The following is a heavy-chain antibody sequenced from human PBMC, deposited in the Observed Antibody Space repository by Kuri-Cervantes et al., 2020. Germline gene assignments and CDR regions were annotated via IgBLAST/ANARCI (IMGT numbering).Heavy chain of an antibody. V-gene: IGHV3-7*01. D-gene: IGHD4-17*01. CDR3: ANHDYGDPRADY. Sequence: GESLKISCAASGFTFSSYWMSWVRQAPGKGLEWVANIKQDGSEKYYVDSVKGRFTISRDNSKNTLYLQMNSLRAEDTAVYYCANHDYGDPRADYWGQGTLVTVSS. J-gene: IGHJ4*02. CDR1: GFTFSSYW. CDR2: IKQDGSEK.